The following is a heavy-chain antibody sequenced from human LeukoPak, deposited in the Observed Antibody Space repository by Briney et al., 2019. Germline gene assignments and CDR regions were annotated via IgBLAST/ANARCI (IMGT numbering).Heavy chain of an antibody. CDR1: GFTFSGSA. CDR2: IRSKANSYAT. V-gene: IGHV3-73*01. J-gene: IGHJ3*02. Sequence: PGGSLRLSRAASGFTFSGSAMHWVRQASGKGLEWVGRIRSKANSYATAYAASVKGRFTISRDDSKNTAYLQMNSLKTEDTAVYYCTLWFGELLSIPNPDAFDIWGQGTMVTVSS. D-gene: IGHD3-10*01. CDR3: TLWFGELLSIPNPDAFDI.